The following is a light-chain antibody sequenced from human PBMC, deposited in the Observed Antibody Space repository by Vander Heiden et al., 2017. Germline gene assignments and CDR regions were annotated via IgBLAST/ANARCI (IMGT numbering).Light chain of an antibody. CDR3: QQYGALPFT. Sequence: DIQMTQSPSSLSASVGDRITISCQASQGIANSLYWFQQKPGKAPKLLIYDASYLEPGVPSKFSGTGSGTHFTFTISSLQPEDIATYYCQQYGALPFTFRPGTKVEIK. CDR2: DAS. J-gene: IGKJ3*01. V-gene: IGKV1-33*01. CDR1: QGIANS.